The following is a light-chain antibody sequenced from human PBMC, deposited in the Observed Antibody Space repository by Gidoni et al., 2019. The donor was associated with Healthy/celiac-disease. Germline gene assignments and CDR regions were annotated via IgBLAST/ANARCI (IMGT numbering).Light chain of an antibody. J-gene: IGKJ1*01. CDR2: KAS. CDR1: QSISSW. Sequence: DIQMTQSPSTLSASVGDRVTITCRASQSISSWLAWYQQKPGKAPKLLIYKASSLESGVPSRFSGSGSGTEFTLTISSMKPDDGATYYCQQYNSYSSTVGQGTKVEIK. CDR3: QQYNSYSST. V-gene: IGKV1-5*03.